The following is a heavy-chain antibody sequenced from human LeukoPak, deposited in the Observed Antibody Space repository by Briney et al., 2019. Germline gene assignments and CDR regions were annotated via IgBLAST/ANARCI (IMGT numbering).Heavy chain of an antibody. CDR1: GYTLTDYY. D-gene: IGHD4-11*01. V-gene: IGHV1-2*02. CDR3: ARAHMTTVTLGDY. Sequence: ASVKVSCKASGYTLTDYYIHWVRQAPGQGLEWMGWINPNSGVTNYAQKFQGRVTPTRDTPISTAYMEVSRLRSDATAVYYCARAHMTTVTLGDYWGQGSLVTVSS. CDR2: INPNSGVT. J-gene: IGHJ4*02.